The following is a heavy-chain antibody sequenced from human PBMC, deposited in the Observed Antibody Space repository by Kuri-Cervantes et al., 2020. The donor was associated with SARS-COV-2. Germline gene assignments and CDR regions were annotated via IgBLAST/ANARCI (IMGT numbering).Heavy chain of an antibody. CDR3: ARVFWSGPNDAFDI. CDR2: IIPIFGTA. Sequence: VKVSCKASGGTFSSYAISWVRQAPGQGLEWMGGIIPIFGTANYAQKFQGRVTITTDESTSTAYMELSSLRSEDTAVYYCARVFWSGPNDAFDIWGQGTMVTVSS. V-gene: IGHV1-69*05. D-gene: IGHD3-3*01. CDR1: GGTFSSYA. J-gene: IGHJ3*02.